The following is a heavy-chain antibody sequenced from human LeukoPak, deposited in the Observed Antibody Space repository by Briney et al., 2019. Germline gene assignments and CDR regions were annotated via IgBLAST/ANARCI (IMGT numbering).Heavy chain of an antibody. Sequence: SVTVSFKSSGGTFSSYAISWVRQAPGQGLEWMGRIIPILGIANYAQKFQGRGTITADKSTSTAYMELSSLRSEDTAVYYCARLGEYQLLGWGQGTLVTVSS. J-gene: IGHJ4*02. V-gene: IGHV1-69*04. D-gene: IGHD2-2*01. CDR1: GGTFSSYA. CDR2: IIPILGIA. CDR3: ARLGEYQLLG.